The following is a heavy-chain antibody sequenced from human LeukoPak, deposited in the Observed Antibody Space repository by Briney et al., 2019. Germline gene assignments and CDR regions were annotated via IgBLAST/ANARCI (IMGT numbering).Heavy chain of an antibody. D-gene: IGHD6-25*01. CDR3: ARFAAGGSYYYMDV. J-gene: IGHJ6*03. V-gene: IGHV3-30-3*01. CDR2: ISYHGNNK. Sequence: GGSLRLSCAASGFTFSSYAMHWVRQAPGKGLEWVAVISYHGNNKYYADSVKGRFTISRDNAKNSLYLQMNSLRADDTAVYYCARFAAGGSYYYMDVWGKGTTVTVSS. CDR1: GFTFSSYA.